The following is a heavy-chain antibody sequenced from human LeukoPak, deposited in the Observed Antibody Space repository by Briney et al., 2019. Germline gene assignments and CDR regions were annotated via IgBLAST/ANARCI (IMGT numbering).Heavy chain of an antibody. J-gene: IGHJ3*02. D-gene: IGHD3-9*01. V-gene: IGHV1-18*04. CDR1: GYTFTGYY. CDR3: ARDLIRSFVGVNAFDI. Sequence: GASVKVSCKASGYTFTGYYMHWVRQAPGQGLEWMGWISAYNGNTNYAQKLQGRVTMTTDTSTSTAYMELRSLRSDDTAVYYCARDLIRSFVGVNAFDIWGQGTMVTVSS. CDR2: ISAYNGNT.